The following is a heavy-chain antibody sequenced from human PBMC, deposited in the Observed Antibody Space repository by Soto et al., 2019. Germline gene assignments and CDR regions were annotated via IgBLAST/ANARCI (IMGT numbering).Heavy chain of an antibody. CDR2: IIPIFGTA. J-gene: IGHJ5*02. D-gene: IGHD2-8*01. V-gene: IGHV1-69*13. CDR1: GGTFSSYA. Sequence: ASVKVSCKASGGTFSSYAISWVRQAPGQGLEWMGGIIPIFGTANYAQKFQGRVTITADESTSTAYMELSSLRSEDTALYYCARALSTNGPMNWFDPWGQGTLVTVSS. CDR3: ARALSTNGPMNWFDP.